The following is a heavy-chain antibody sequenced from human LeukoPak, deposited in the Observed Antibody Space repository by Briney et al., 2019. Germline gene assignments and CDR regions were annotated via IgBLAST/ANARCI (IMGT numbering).Heavy chain of an antibody. Sequence: GGSLRLSCAASGFTFSNYAMSWVRQAPGKGLEWVSTLSGTGGSTYYADSVKGRFTISRDNSKNTLYLQVSSLRAEDTAVYYCARALGYCSSTSCRYFFDYWGQGTLVTVSS. CDR1: GFTFSNYA. D-gene: IGHD2-2*01. J-gene: IGHJ4*02. CDR2: LSGTGGST. CDR3: ARALGYCSSTSCRYFFDY. V-gene: IGHV3-23*01.